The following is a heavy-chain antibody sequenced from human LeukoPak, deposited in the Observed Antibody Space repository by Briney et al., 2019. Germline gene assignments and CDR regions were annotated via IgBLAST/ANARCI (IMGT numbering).Heavy chain of an antibody. J-gene: IGHJ4*02. V-gene: IGHV1-69*04. CDR1: GGTFSSYA. CDR3: ARVFNYYDRSGLAEN. Sequence: SVKVSCKASGGTFSSYAISWVRQAPGQGLEWMGRIIPILGIANYAQKFQGRVTITADKSTSTAYMELSGLRSEDTAVYYCARVFNYYDRSGLAENWGQGTLVTVSS. D-gene: IGHD3-22*01. CDR2: IIPILGIA.